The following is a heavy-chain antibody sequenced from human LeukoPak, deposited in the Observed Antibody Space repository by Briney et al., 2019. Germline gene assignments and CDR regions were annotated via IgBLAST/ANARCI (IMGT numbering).Heavy chain of an antibody. CDR3: ARAPACNTTNCYPNLLDT. CDR2: INNSSGTI. CDR1: RFTFSSFD. Sequence: GESLRLSCAASRFTFSSFDMNWVRQAPGKGLEWVSYINNSSGTIYYAYSVMGRFTTSRDNAKNSLYLQMDSLRDEDTAVYYCARAPACNTTNCYPNLLDTWGQGTLVTVSS. V-gene: IGHV3-48*02. J-gene: IGHJ5*02. D-gene: IGHD2-2*01.